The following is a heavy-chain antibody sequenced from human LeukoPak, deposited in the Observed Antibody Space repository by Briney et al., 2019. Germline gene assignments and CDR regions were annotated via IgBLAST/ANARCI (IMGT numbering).Heavy chain of an antibody. CDR1: GFTFSTYS. D-gene: IGHD3-10*01. V-gene: IGHV3-48*04. CDR3: ARDGMGGIKAFDI. CDR2: ISSSSSAI. J-gene: IGHJ3*02. Sequence: QAGGSLRLSCAASGFTFSTYSMNWVRQAPGKGLEWVSYISSSSSAIYYADSVKGRITISRDNAKNSLYLQMTSLRAEDTAVYYCARDGMGGIKAFDIWGQGTMVTVSS.